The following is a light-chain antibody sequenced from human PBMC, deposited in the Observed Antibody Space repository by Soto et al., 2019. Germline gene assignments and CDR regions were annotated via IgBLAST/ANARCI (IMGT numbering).Light chain of an antibody. CDR2: DNN. J-gene: IGLJ7*01. CDR3: ATWDGSLPGEV. CDR1: SSNIGNNY. Sequence: HSVLTQSPSVSAAPGQQVTISCSGSSSNIGNNYVSWYQQLPGTAPKLLIYDNNKRPSGIPDRFSGSKSGTSGTLDITGLQTGDEADYYCATWDGSLPGEVFGGGTQLTVL. V-gene: IGLV1-51*01.